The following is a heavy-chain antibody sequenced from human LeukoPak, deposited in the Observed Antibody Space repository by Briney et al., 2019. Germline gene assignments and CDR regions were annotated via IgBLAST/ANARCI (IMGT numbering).Heavy chain of an antibody. Sequence: GGPLSPSCAAPGSPSRSYTLTWVRQAQGKGLESVSSISSSSSHIYSADSVKGRFTISRDNTKSSLYLQMNSLRAEDMAVYYCARGYCGGDCYGDWGQGTLVTVSS. CDR1: GSPSRSYT. CDR2: ISSSSSHI. CDR3: ARGYCGGDCYGD. V-gene: IGHV3-21*01. J-gene: IGHJ1*01. D-gene: IGHD2-21*02.